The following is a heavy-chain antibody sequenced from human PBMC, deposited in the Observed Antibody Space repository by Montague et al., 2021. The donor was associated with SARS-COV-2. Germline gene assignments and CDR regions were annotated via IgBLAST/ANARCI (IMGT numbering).Heavy chain of an antibody. CDR3: ARFPTSYYYDSKAAPATPDAFDI. CDR1: GGSISSSSYY. V-gene: IGHV4-39*01. CDR2: IYYSGST. D-gene: IGHD3-22*01. J-gene: IGHJ3*02. Sequence: SETLSLTCTVSGGSISSSSYYWGWIRQPPGKGLEWIGSIYYSGSTYYNPSLKSRVTISVDTSKNQLSLMLSSVTAADTAVYYCARFPTSYYYDSKAAPATPDAFDIWGQGTMVTVSS.